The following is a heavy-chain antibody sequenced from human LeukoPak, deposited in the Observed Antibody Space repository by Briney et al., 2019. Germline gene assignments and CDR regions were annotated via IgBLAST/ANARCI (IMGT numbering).Heavy chain of an antibody. D-gene: IGHD3-16*02. Sequence: VASVKVSCKASGGTFSSYTTSWVRQAPGQGLEWMGRIIPILGIANYAQKFQGRVTITADKSTSTAYMELSSLRSEDTAVYYCARAEITFGGVIDSYFDYWGQGTLVTVSS. V-gene: IGHV1-69*02. CDR2: IIPILGIA. CDR3: ARAEITFGGVIDSYFDY. J-gene: IGHJ4*02. CDR1: GGTFSSYT.